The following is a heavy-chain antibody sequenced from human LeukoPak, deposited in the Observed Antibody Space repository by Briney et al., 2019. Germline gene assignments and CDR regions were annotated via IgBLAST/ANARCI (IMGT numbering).Heavy chain of an antibody. J-gene: IGHJ1*01. V-gene: IGHV1-24*01. CDR1: GYTLTELS. CDR3: ATVVYWSSSWYQWLPYFQH. CDR2: FDPEDGET. Sequence: ASVKVSCKVSGYTLTELSMHWVRQAPGKGLEWMGGFDPEDGETIYAQKFQGRVTMTEDTSTDTAYMGLSSLRSEDTAVYYCATVVYWSSSWYQWLPYFQHWGQGTLVTVSS. D-gene: IGHD6-13*01.